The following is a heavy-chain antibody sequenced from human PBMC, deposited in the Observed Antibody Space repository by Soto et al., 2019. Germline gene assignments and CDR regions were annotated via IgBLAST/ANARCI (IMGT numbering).Heavy chain of an antibody. CDR2: ISGSGSST. Sequence: PGGSLRLSCAASGFTFNSFPMSWVRQAPGKGLEWVSAISGSGSSTYYADSLQGRFTISRDNFKNILYLQMNSLRAEDTALYYCAYGSGWYRTINYFDFWGQGTLVTVSS. J-gene: IGHJ4*02. D-gene: IGHD6-19*01. CDR1: GFTFNSFP. CDR3: AYGSGWYRTINYFDF. V-gene: IGHV3-23*01.